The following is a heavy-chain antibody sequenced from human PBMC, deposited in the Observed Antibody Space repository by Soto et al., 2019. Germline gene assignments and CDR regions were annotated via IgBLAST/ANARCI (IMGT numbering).Heavy chain of an antibody. J-gene: IGHJ4*02. CDR2: INHSGST. CDR3: ARGLGKYCSGGSCYRAKRPGYFDY. CDR1: GGSFSGYY. Sequence: SETLSLTCAVYGGSFSGYYWSWIRQPPGKGLEWIGEINHSGSTNYNPSLKSRVTISVDTSKNQFSLKLSSVTAADTAVYYCARGLGKYCSGGSCYRAKRPGYFDYWGQGTLVTVSS. D-gene: IGHD2-15*01. V-gene: IGHV4-34*01.